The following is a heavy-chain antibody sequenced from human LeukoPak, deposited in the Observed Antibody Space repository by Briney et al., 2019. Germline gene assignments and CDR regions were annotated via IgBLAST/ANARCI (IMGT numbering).Heavy chain of an antibody. CDR2: IYSDGRT. CDR1: GFTVSGDY. V-gene: IGHV3-66*01. J-gene: IGHJ3*02. D-gene: IGHD3-10*01. Sequence: GGSLRLSCAAPGFTVSGDYLSWVRQAPGKGLEWVSVIYSDGRTYYRDSVKGRFSISRDKSMNTLYLQMNNLRAEDTAVYYCVRVLAPTLLVLLPGAFEMWGQGTMVTVSS. CDR3: VRVLAPTLLVLLPGAFEM.